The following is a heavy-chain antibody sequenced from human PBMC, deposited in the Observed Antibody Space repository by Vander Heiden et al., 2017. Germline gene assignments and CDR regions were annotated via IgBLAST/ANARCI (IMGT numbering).Heavy chain of an antibody. J-gene: IGHJ4*02. CDR1: GFTFSNNG. D-gene: IGHD1-20*01. V-gene: IGHV3-30*03. CDR3: ARGLTGTGDY. Sequence: QVQLVESGGGVVQPGRSLRLSCAASGFTFSNNGMHWVRQAPGKGLEWVALISYDGSNKFYADSVKGRFTIPRDKSRHTVYLQMNSLTAEDTAVYYCARGLTGTGDYWGQGTLVTVSS. CDR2: ISYDGSNK.